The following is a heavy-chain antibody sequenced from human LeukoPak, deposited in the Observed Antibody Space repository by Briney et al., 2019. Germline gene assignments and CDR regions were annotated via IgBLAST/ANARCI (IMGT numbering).Heavy chain of an antibody. CDR2: INHSGST. D-gene: IGHD6-6*01. J-gene: IGHJ4*02. Sequence: SETLSLTCAVYGGSFSGYYWSWIRQPPGKGLEWIGEINHSGSTNYNPSLKSRVTISVDTSKNQFSPKLSSVTAADTAVYYCARGWGSSSGFDYWGQGTLVTVSS. CDR1: GGSFSGYY. CDR3: ARGWGSSSGFDY. V-gene: IGHV4-34*01.